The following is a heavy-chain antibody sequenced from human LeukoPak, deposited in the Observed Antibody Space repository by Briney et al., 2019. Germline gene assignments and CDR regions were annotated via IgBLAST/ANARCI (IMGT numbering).Heavy chain of an antibody. V-gene: IGHV3-30*04. CDR1: GFTFSSYA. D-gene: IGHD6-6*01. Sequence: GGSLRLSCAVSGFTFSSYAMHWVRQAPGRGLEWVAVIFHDGDNKYYADSVKGRFTISRDTSKNSLFLQMNSLRAEDTAVYYCARDYEGSASYYFDSWGQGTLVTVSS. CDR2: IFHDGDNK. CDR3: ARDYEGSASYYFDS. J-gene: IGHJ4*02.